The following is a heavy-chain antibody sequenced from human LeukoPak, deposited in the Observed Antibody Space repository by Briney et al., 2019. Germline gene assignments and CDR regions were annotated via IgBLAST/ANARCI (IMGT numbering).Heavy chain of an antibody. CDR1: GGTFSSYA. CDR2: INTNTGNP. V-gene: IGHV7-4-1*02. Sequence: ASVTVSCTASGGTFSSYAMNWVRQAPGQGLEWMGWINTNTGNPTYAQGFTGRFVFSLDTSVSTAYLQISSLKAEDTAVYYCARVGIAAAGTTFDYWGQGTLVTVSS. D-gene: IGHD6-13*01. J-gene: IGHJ4*02. CDR3: ARVGIAAAGTTFDY.